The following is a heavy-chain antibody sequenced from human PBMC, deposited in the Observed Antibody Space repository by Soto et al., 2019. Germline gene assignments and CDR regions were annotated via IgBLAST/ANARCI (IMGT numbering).Heavy chain of an antibody. J-gene: IGHJ4*02. V-gene: IGHV3-23*01. CDR2: ISGSGGST. Sequence: GGSLRLSCAASGFTFSSYAMSWVRQAPGKGLEWVSAISGSGGSTYYADSVKGRFTISRDNSENTLYLQMNSLRAEDTAVYYCAKDQILTIFGVVITYFDYWGQGTLVTVSS. CDR3: AKDQILTIFGVVITYFDY. D-gene: IGHD3-3*01. CDR1: GFTFSSYA.